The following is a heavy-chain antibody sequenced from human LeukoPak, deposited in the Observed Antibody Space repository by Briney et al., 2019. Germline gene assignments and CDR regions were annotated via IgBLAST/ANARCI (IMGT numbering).Heavy chain of an antibody. V-gene: IGHV3-33*01. J-gene: IGHJ4*02. CDR1: GFAFSSYG. CDR2: IWYDGSNK. D-gene: IGHD4-11*01. Sequence: GGSLRLSCAASGFAFSSYGMHWVRQAPGKGLEWVALIWYDGSNKYYADSVKGRFTISRDNSKNTLYLQMNSLRAEDTAGYYCARDGGYVDYSNSLDYWGQGTLSPSPQ. CDR3: ARDGGYVDYSNSLDY.